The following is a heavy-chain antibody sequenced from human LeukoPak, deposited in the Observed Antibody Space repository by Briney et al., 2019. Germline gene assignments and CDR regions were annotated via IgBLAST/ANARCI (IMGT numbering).Heavy chain of an antibody. V-gene: IGHV3-7*01. CDR2: IKQDGSEK. CDR1: GFTLSGYW. Sequence: PGGSLRLSCAASGFTLSGYWMSWLRQAPGRGLEWVANIKQDGSEKSYVDSVKGRFAISRDNAKNSLYLQMNSLRAEDTAVYYCTRGTNNDYWGQGTLVTVSS. J-gene: IGHJ4*02. CDR3: TRGTNNDY.